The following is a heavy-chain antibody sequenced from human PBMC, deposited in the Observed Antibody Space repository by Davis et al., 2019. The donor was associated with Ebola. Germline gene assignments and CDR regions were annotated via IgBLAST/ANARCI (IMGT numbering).Heavy chain of an antibody. CDR3: ARLEDYSNYVGY. D-gene: IGHD4-11*01. CDR1: GGSFTGYY. V-gene: IGHV4-34*01. J-gene: IGHJ4*02. CDR2: INHSGST. Sequence: PSETLSLTCAVYGGSFTGYYWSWIRQPPGKGLEWIGDINHSGSTNYNPSPKSRVTITLDTAKNQFPLKLSSVTAADTAVYYCARLEDYSNYVGYWGQGTLVTVSS.